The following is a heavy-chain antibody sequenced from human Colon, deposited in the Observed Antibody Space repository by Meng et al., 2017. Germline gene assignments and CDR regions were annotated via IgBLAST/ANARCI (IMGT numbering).Heavy chain of an antibody. Sequence: QPPLPPSGPGLVKPSQTLSLPCAISGDSVSSKTAVWNWIRQSPSRGLEWLGRTYYRAKWNHDYAESLRGQITINPDTSNNQISLQLNSVTPEDTAVYYCTRGLEFYRFEYWGQGTLVTVSS. J-gene: IGHJ4*02. D-gene: IGHD3-16*02. CDR1: GDSVSSKTAV. CDR2: TYYRAKWNH. V-gene: IGHV6-1*01. CDR3: TRGLEFYRFEY.